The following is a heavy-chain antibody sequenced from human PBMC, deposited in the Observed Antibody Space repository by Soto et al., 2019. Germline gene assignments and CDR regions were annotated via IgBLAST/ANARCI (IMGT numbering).Heavy chain of an antibody. CDR1: GFTFSSYA. Sequence: PGGSLRLSCAASGFTFSSYAMNWVRQAPGKGLEWVSAISGSGGSTYFADSVKGRFTISRDNSKNTLYLQMNSLRAEDTAVYYCAKDFDTAMARWFDYWGQGTLVTVSS. V-gene: IGHV3-23*01. D-gene: IGHD5-18*01. CDR3: AKDFDTAMARWFDY. CDR2: ISGSGGST. J-gene: IGHJ4*02.